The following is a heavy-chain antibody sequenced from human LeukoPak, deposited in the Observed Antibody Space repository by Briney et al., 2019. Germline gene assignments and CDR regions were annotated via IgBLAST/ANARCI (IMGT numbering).Heavy chain of an antibody. CDR1: GYSSSSAYY. Sequence: PSETLSLTCTVSGYSSSSAYYWGWIRQPPGKGLEWIGEINHSGSANYNPSLKSRVTISVDASKSQFSLRLSSVTAADTAVYYCARLTYSNNWYFRRGLDNWFDPWGQGTLVTVSS. CDR2: INHSGSA. J-gene: IGHJ5*02. V-gene: IGHV4-38-2*02. D-gene: IGHD6-13*01. CDR3: ARLTYSNNWYFRRGLDNWFDP.